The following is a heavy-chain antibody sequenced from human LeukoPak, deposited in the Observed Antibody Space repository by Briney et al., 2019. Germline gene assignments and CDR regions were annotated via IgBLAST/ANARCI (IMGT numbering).Heavy chain of an antibody. D-gene: IGHD6-19*01. CDR3: ARHASGWYTD. V-gene: IGHV4-39*01. CDR2: IYYSGST. J-gene: IGHJ4*02. Sequence: SETLSLTCAVSGGSIGTSDYYWGWIRQPPGKGLEWIGSIYYSGSTYYNPFLKSRLTISGDTSKNQFSLKLSSVTTADTAVYYCARHASGWYTDWGQGTLVTVSS. CDR1: GGSIGTSDYY.